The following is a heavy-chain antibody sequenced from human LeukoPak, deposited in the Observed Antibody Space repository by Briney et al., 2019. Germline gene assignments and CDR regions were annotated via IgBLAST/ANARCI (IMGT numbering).Heavy chain of an antibody. V-gene: IGHV3-30*02. J-gene: IGHJ4*02. CDR1: GFTFSSYG. D-gene: IGHD2-2*01. CDR2: IRYDGSNK. Sequence: GGSLRLSCAASGFTFSSYGMHWVRQAPGKGLEWVAFIRYDGSNKYYADSVKGRFTISRDNSKNTLYLQMNSLRAEDTAVYYCARAGCSSTSCYAFLDYWGQGTLVTVSS. CDR3: ARAGCSSTSCYAFLDY.